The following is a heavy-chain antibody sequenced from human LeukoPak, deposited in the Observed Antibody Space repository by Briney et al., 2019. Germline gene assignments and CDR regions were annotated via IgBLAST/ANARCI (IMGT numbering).Heavy chain of an antibody. D-gene: IGHD3-10*01. V-gene: IGHV3-23*01. CDR1: GFTFSSYG. CDR2: ISGSGGST. CDR3: AKDPRNYGSGSYYY. J-gene: IGHJ4*02. Sequence: GGTLRLSCAASGFTFSSYGMSWVRQAPGKGLEWVSAISGSGGSTYYADSVKGRFTISRDNSKNTLYLQMNSLRAEDTAVYYCAKDPRNYGSGSYYYWGQGTLVTVSS.